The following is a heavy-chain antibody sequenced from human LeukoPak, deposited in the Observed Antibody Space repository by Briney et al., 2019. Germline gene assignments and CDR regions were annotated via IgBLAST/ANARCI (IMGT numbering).Heavy chain of an antibody. D-gene: IGHD1-26*01. CDR3: AKPEWEPNRWDAFDI. CDR2: IYYSGST. J-gene: IGHJ3*02. CDR1: GGSVSSGGYY. V-gene: IGHV4-31*03. Sequence: SETLSLTCTVSGGSVSSGGYYWSWLRQHPGKGLEWIGYIYYSGSTYYNPSLKSRVTISVDTSKNQFSLKLSSVTAADTAVYYCAKPEWEPNRWDAFDIWGQGTMVTVSS.